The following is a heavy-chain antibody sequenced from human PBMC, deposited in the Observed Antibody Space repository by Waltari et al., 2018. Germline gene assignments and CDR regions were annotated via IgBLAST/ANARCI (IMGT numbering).Heavy chain of an antibody. D-gene: IGHD1-26*01. Sequence: QLQLQESGSGLVKPSQTLSLTCAVSGDSISTGPYAWSWLRPPPGKGLEWIGYISHSGNLYYNPSLKSRVTMSVDRSKKQFSLKLSSVTAADTAVYYCAVSGSYPGSDYWGQGTLVTVSS. CDR1: GDSISTGPYA. CDR2: ISHSGNL. J-gene: IGHJ4*02. V-gene: IGHV4-30-2*01. CDR3: AVSGSYPGSDY.